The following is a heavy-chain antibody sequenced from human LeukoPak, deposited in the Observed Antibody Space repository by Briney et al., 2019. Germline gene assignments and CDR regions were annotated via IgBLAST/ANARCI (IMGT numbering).Heavy chain of an antibody. Sequence: RGSLRLSCAASGFTFSSYAMSWVRQAPGKGLEWVSSISGSGGSTYYEDSVKGRFTISRDNSKNTLYLKLNSLRAADSAVYYCAKMKYQWLVRIYFDYWGQGTLVTVSS. CDR1: GFTFSSYA. J-gene: IGHJ4*02. CDR3: AKMKYQWLVRIYFDY. D-gene: IGHD6-19*01. V-gene: IGHV3-23*01. CDR2: ISGSGGST.